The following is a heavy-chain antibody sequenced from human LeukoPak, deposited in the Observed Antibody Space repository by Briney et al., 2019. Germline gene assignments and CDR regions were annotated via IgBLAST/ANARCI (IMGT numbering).Heavy chain of an antibody. Sequence: SQTLSLTCTASGGSISSGSYYWSWIPPPAGKGLVWIGRIYTSGSTNYNPALKSRVNISVDTSKNQFSLKLSSVTAADTAVYYCARGGDYLFDYWGQGTLVTVSS. D-gene: IGHD4-17*01. CDR3: ARGGDYLFDY. J-gene: IGHJ4*02. CDR2: IYTSGST. V-gene: IGHV4-61*02. CDR1: GGSISSGSYY.